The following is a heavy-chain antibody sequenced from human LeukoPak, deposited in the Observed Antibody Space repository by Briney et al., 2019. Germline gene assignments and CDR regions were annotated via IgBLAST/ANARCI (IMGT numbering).Heavy chain of an antibody. Sequence: SETLSLTCTVSGGSISSYYWSWIRQPPGKGLEWIGYIYYSGSTNYNPSLKSRVTISVDTSKNQFSLKLSSVTAADTAVYYCARALGLEWLFIDYWGQGTLVTVSS. J-gene: IGHJ4*02. CDR2: IYYSGST. D-gene: IGHD3-3*01. CDR1: GGSISSYY. V-gene: IGHV4-59*01. CDR3: ARALGLEWLFIDY.